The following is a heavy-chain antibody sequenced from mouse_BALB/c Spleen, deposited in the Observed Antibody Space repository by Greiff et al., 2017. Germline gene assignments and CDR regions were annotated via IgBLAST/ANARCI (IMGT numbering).Heavy chain of an antibody. CDR1: GYSITSGYY. J-gene: IGHJ2*01. D-gene: IGHD1-1*02. CDR2: ISYDGSN. Sequence: EVQRVESGPGLVKPSQSLSLTCSVTGYSITSGYYWNWIRQFPGNKLEWMGYISYDGSNNYNPSLKNRISITRDTSKNQFFLKLNSVTTEDTATYYCARALYGAFFDYWGQGTTLTVSS. CDR3: ARALYGAFFDY. V-gene: IGHV3-6*02.